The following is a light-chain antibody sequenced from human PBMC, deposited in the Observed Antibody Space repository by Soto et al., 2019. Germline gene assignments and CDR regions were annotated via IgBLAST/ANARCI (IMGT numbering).Light chain of an antibody. CDR3: CSYAGSPGYV. CDR2: DVS. J-gene: IGLJ1*01. V-gene: IGLV2-11*01. Sequence: QSALTQPRSVSGSPGQSVTISCTGTSSDVGGYNYVSWYQQHPGKAPKVMIYDVSERPSGVPDRFSGSKSGNTASLTISGLQAEDEADYYCCSYAGSPGYVLGTGTKVTVI. CDR1: SSDVGGYNY.